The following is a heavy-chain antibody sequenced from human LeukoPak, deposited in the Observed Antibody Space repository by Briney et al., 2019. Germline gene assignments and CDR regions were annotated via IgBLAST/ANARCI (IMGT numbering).Heavy chain of an antibody. D-gene: IGHD3-10*01. CDR2: ISSSGDNT. CDR1: GFTFSSYA. V-gene: IGHV3-23*01. J-gene: IGHJ4*02. CDR3: AKRDFYGSGSYPDY. Sequence: PGGSLRLSCAASGFTFSSYAMSWVRQAPGKGLEWVSSISSSGDNTYYADSVKGRFTISRDISRNTLYLQMNSLRAEDTAVYYCAKRDFYGSGSYPDYWGQGTLVTVSS.